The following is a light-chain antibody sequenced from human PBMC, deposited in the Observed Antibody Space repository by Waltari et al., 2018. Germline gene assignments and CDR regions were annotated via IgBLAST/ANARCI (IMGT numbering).Light chain of an antibody. Sequence: DIVMTQSPLSLPVTPGEPASISCSASHSLLHSNGYNYLAWYLQKPGQSPQLLIYLGSNRASGVPDRFSGSGSGTYFTLKISRVEAEDVGVYYCMQSLQTPRTFGPGTKVDFK. J-gene: IGKJ3*01. V-gene: IGKV2-28*01. CDR2: LGS. CDR3: MQSLQTPRT. CDR1: HSLLHSNGYNY.